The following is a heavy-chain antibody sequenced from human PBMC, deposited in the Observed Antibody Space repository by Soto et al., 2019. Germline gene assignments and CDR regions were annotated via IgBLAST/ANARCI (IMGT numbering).Heavy chain of an antibody. CDR2: ISAYNGNT. J-gene: IGHJ6*03. D-gene: IGHD4-17*01. CDR3: ARGHDYGDYDLRGRGEYYMDV. Sequence: GGSVKVSWKASGYTFTSYGISWVRQAPRQGLEWMGWISAYNGNTNYAQKLQGRVTMTTDTSTSTAYMELRSLRSDDTAVYYCARGHDYGDYDLRGRGEYYMDVWGKGTTVTVSS. CDR1: GYTFTSYG. V-gene: IGHV1-18*01.